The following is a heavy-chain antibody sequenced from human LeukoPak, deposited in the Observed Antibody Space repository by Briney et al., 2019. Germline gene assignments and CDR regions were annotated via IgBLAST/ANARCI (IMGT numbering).Heavy chain of an antibody. CDR2: VYFIGST. J-gene: IGHJ4*02. CDR1: GVSISSNY. D-gene: IGHD6-13*01. Sequence: PSETLSLTCTVSGVSISSNYSTWIRQPPGKGLGWIGYVYFIGSTEDNPSPSSPVPISLARSKHQFSLKLTSVTAADSAVYFCASNAGTVFDYWGQGALVTVSS. V-gene: IGHV4-59*01. CDR3: ASNAGTVFDY.